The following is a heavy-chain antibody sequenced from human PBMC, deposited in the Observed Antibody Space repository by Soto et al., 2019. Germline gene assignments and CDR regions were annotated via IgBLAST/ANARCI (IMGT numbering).Heavy chain of an antibody. V-gene: IGHV4-30-4*01. CDR3: ARHAVYGSGSYYYYGMDV. J-gene: IGHJ6*02. CDR1: GASIYNGGYF. D-gene: IGHD3-10*01. CDR2: IHNSGSP. Sequence: SETLSLTCSVSGASIYNGGYFWIWIRQSPGKGLEWIGHIHNSGSPYNNPSLKSRVTISADTSKNQFSLKLSSVTAADTAVYYCARHAVYGSGSYYYYGMDVRGQVTTVTVAS.